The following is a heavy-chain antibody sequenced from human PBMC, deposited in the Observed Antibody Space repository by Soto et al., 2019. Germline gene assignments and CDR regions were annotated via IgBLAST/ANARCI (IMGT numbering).Heavy chain of an antibody. D-gene: IGHD3-10*01. Sequence: QVQLVQSGAEVKKSGASVKVSCEASGYIFTEYTIHWVRQAPGQRLELMGWINAGNGDTKYSHQFQGRVTFSRDTSASTVYMELSSLRSEDTAVYYCAREGLVRGVLRGIRFDPWGQGTLVTVSS. CDR3: AREGLVRGVLRGIRFDP. CDR2: INAGNGDT. V-gene: IGHV1-3*01. CDR1: GYIFTEYT. J-gene: IGHJ5*02.